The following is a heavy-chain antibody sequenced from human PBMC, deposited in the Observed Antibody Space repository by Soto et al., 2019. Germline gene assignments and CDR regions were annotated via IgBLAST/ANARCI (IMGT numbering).Heavy chain of an antibody. CDR1: GFTFSSYW. CDR2: ISSDGSST. V-gene: IGHV3-74*01. Sequence: EVQLVESGGGLVQPGGSLRLSCAASGFTFSSYWMHWVRQAPGKGLVWVSRISSDGSSTTYADSVKGRFTISRDNAKNTLYLQMNSLSAEDTAVYYCATGGHCSGGSCFDYWGQGTLVTVSS. J-gene: IGHJ4*02. CDR3: ATGGHCSGGSCFDY. D-gene: IGHD2-15*01.